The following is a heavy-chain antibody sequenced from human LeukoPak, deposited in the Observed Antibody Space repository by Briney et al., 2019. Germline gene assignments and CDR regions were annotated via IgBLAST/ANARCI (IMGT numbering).Heavy chain of an antibody. J-gene: IGHJ3*02. Sequence: GSLRLSCAASGFTFSSYGMHWVRQAPGKGLEWVAVISYDGSNKYYADSVKGRFTISRDNSKNTLYLQMNSLRAEDTAVYYCARDQSSSGSYGGAFDIWGQGTMVTVSS. CDR1: GFTFSSYG. CDR3: ARDQSSSGSYGGAFDI. CDR2: ISYDGSNK. V-gene: IGHV3-30*03. D-gene: IGHD1-26*01.